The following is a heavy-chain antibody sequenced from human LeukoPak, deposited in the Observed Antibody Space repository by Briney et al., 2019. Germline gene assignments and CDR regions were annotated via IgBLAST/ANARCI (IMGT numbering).Heavy chain of an antibody. CDR3: AREIVPSVTLEPSFDY. CDR2: ISAYNGNT. CDR1: GYTFTCYG. Sequence: ASVKVSCKASGYTFTCYGISWVRQAPGQGLEWMGWISAYNGNTNYAQKLQGRVTMTTDTSTSTAYMELRSLRSDDTAVYYCAREIVPSVTLEPSFDYWGQGTLVTVSS. V-gene: IGHV1-18*01. J-gene: IGHJ4*02. D-gene: IGHD1-1*01.